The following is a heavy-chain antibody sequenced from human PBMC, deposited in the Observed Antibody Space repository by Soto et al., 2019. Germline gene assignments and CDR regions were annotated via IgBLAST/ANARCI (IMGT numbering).Heavy chain of an antibody. CDR3: VKASGRSWYNWFDP. CDR2: IVPLFGTT. D-gene: IGHD6-13*01. Sequence: QVQLVQSGAEVKKPGSSVKVSCKASGGNFTSYAISWVRQAPGQGLEFMGGIVPLFGTTNYAHKFRGRVTVTADESTSTGYTEMSSLRSEDTAVYYCVKASGRSWYNWFDPWGQGTLVTVST. V-gene: IGHV1-69*01. J-gene: IGHJ5*02. CDR1: GGNFTSYA.